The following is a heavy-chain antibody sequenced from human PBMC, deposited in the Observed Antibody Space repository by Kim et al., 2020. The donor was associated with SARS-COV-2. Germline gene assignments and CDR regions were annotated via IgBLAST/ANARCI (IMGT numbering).Heavy chain of an antibody. CDR3: TMDLTGTDDY. J-gene: IGHJ4*02. V-gene: IGHV3-74*01. Sequence: GGSLRLSCAASGFTFSRYWMHLVRQAPGKGLVWVSRINTDGGITTYADSVKGRFTISRDNAKNTLYMQMNSLRADDTALYYCTMDLTGTDDYWGQGALVTVSS. D-gene: IGHD1-1*01. CDR2: INTDGGIT. CDR1: GFTFSRYW.